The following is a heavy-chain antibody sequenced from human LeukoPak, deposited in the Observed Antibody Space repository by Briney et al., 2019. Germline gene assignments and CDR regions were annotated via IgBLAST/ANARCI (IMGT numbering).Heavy chain of an antibody. J-gene: IGHJ4*02. CDR3: ARHGYSGFDF. Sequence: GGSLRLSCAASGFTFSSYAMSWVRQAPGKGLEWVSAISGSGGSTYYADSVKGRFTISRDNAKNTLSLQMNSLRAEDTAVYYCARHGYSGFDFWGQGTLVTVSS. CDR2: ISGSGGST. CDR1: GFTFSSYA. D-gene: IGHD5-12*01. V-gene: IGHV3-23*01.